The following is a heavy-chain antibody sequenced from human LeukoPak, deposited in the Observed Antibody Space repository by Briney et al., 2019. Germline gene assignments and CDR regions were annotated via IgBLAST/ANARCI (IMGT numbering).Heavy chain of an antibody. CDR1: GFTFSSYW. CDR2: IKQDGSEK. Sequence: GGSLRLSCAASGFTFSSYWMSWVRQAPGKGLEWVANIKQDGSEKYYVDSVKGRFTISRDNAKNSLYLQVNSLRAEDTAVYYCARGRRHYGSGSYPVDYWGQGTLVTVSS. V-gene: IGHV3-7*03. D-gene: IGHD3-10*01. J-gene: IGHJ4*02. CDR3: ARGRRHYGSGSYPVDY.